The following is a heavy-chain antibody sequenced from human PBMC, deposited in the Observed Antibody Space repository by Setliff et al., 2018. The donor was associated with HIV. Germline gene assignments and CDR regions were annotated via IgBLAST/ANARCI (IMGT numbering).Heavy chain of an antibody. CDR2: ISRSGGST. J-gene: IGHJ4*02. CDR1: GFTFSSYA. V-gene: IGHV3-23*01. CDR3: AKDMNYNNDYPGVLGS. Sequence: LRLSCAASGFTFSSYAMTWVRQAPGKGLEWVSAISRSGGSTYYADSVKGRFTISKDKSKNTLYLQMSSLRAEDTAVYHCAKDMNYNNDYPGVLGSWGRGTLVTVSS. D-gene: IGHD3-16*01.